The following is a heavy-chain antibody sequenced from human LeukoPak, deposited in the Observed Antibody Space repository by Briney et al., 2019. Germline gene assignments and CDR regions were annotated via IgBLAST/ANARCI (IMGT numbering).Heavy chain of an antibody. J-gene: IGHJ4*02. CDR1: GFSFSYAW. CDR3: TTDLNQRLKWFGNPLDH. Sequence: GGSPRLSCVASGFSFSYAWMSWVRQAPGKGLQWVGHIRSETDGATTDYAAAVQGRFTISRDDSKKMLYLEMNSLTTEDTAVYYCTTDLNQRLKWFGNPLDHWGQGTPVTVSS. D-gene: IGHD3-10*01. CDR2: IRSETDGATT. V-gene: IGHV3-15*01.